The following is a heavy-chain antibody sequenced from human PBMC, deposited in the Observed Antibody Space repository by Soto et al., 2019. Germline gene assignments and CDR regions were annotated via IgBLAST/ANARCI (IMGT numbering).Heavy chain of an antibody. CDR2: FSLSGTT. CDR1: GASITGTSY. Sequence: SETLSLTCTVSGASITGTSYWSWIRQPAGKGLEWIGRFSLSGTTNYNPSLRSRVTMSADVSKNQFSPRLTSVTAADTALYYCARGMTPPGAPAWYYFDSWGQGTLVTVSS. D-gene: IGHD2-8*02. CDR3: ARGMTPPGAPAWYYFDS. J-gene: IGHJ4*02. V-gene: IGHV4-4*07.